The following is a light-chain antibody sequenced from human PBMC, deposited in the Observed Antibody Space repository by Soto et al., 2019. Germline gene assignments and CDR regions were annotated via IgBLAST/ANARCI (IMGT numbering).Light chain of an antibody. V-gene: IGKV3-11*01. Sequence: EIVMTQSPATLSVSPGERAIFSCRASQSVDSKLAWYQQKLGQAPRLLIYDASTRATGIPARFSGSGSGTDFTLTISSLEPEDFAVYYCQQRGKWPLTFGGGTKGDIK. CDR3: QQRGKWPLT. CDR2: DAS. CDR1: QSVDSK. J-gene: IGKJ4*01.